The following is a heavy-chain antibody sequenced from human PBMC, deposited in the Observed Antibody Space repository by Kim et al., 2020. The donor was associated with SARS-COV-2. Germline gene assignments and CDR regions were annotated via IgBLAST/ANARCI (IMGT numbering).Heavy chain of an antibody. J-gene: IGHJ6*02. CDR3: AKEGLYYYYGMDV. Sequence: GGSLRLSCAASGFTFSSYGMHWVRQAPGKGLEWVAVISYDGSNKYYADSVKGRFTISRDNSKNTLYLQMNSLRAEDTAVYYCAKEGLYYYYGMDVWVQGTTVTVSS. CDR1: GFTFSSYG. V-gene: IGHV3-30*18. CDR2: ISYDGSNK.